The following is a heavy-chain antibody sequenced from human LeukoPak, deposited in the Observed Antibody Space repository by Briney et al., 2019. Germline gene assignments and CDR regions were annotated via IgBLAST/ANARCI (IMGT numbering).Heavy chain of an antibody. CDR3: AKGYYTDKLYYYFDY. Sequence: SETLSLTCTVSGGSISGYFWSWIRQPAGKGLEWIGRIYSSGTAYYNPSLKSRVTVSVDTSKNQFSLKLTSVTAAETAVYYCAKGYYTDKLYYYFDYWGQGTLATVSS. CDR2: IYSSGTA. CDR1: GGSISGYF. V-gene: IGHV4-4*07. D-gene: IGHD2-2*02. J-gene: IGHJ4*02.